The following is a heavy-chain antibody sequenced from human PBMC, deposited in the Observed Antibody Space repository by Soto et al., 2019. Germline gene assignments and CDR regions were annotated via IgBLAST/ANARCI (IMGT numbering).Heavy chain of an antibody. CDR2: IPGSGTST. J-gene: IGHJ4*02. Sequence: PGGSLRLSCAASGFTFSSYAMSWVRQSPRKGLEWVSAIPGSGTSTYYAGSVKGRFTISRDNSKNTLYLQMNSLRVEDTAVYYCAKIGSSSSVSLPLVLLDYWGKGA. CDR1: GFTFSSYA. V-gene: IGHV3-23*01. D-gene: IGHD6-6*01. CDR3: AKIGSSSSVSLPLVLLDY.